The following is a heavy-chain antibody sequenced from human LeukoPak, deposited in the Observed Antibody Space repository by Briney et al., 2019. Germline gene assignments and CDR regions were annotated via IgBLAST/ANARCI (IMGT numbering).Heavy chain of an antibody. Sequence: PSETLSLTCNVSGGSISSGDYYWSWIRLPPGKGLEWIGYIFYSGSTYHNPSLKSRVTISVDTSKSQFSLKLRSVTAADTAVYYCARPNHCSTTSCYWVDPWGQGTLVTVSS. CDR1: GGSISSGDYY. V-gene: IGHV4-30-4*08. CDR3: ARPNHCSTTSCYWVDP. D-gene: IGHD2-2*01. CDR2: IFYSGST. J-gene: IGHJ5*02.